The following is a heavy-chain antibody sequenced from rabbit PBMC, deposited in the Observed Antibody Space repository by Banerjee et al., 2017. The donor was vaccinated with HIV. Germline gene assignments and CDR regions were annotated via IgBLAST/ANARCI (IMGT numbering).Heavy chain of an antibody. CDR3: ARGDDGDPSYGYALSL. J-gene: IGHJ4*01. D-gene: IGHD6-1*01. V-gene: IGHV1S45*01. Sequence: LEESGGDLVKPEGSLTLTCTASGFSFSSSYWICWVRQAPGKGLEWIGCIYVGSSGSTYYASWAKGRFTISKTSSTTVDLKMTSLTAADTATYFCARGDDGDPSYGYALSLWGPGTLVTVS. CDR1: GFSFSSSYW. CDR2: IYVGSSGST.